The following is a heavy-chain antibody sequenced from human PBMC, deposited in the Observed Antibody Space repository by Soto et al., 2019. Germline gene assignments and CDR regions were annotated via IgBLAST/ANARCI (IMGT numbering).Heavy chain of an antibody. D-gene: IGHD2-2*01. V-gene: IGHV4-39*01. CDR3: FCLNTGRGQLSPFSS. CDR1: GASIRSSSYY. CDR2: IYYSGDT. Sequence: PSETLSLTCSVSGASIRSSSYYWGWIRQPPGKGLEWIASIYYSGDTYYNPSLKSRVAISIDTSANQFSLTLNSVTAADTAVYFFFCLNTGRGQLSPFSSWGQGP. J-gene: IGHJ5*02.